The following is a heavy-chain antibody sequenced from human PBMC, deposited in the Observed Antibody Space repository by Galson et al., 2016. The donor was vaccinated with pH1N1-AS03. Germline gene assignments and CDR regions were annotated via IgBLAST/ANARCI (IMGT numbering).Heavy chain of an antibody. D-gene: IGHD3-3*01. V-gene: IGHV3-64D*08. J-gene: IGHJ4*02. Sequence: SLRLSCAASGFTFSNHAMHWVRQAPGRRLEYVAYISNNGRNTYFADSVRGRFNISRDNSRNTLYLQMTSLSADDTALYFCVKTKRLTMYGVPTGPDSWGPGTLVIVSS. CDR1: GFTFSNHA. CDR2: ISNNGRNT. CDR3: VKTKRLTMYGVPTGPDS.